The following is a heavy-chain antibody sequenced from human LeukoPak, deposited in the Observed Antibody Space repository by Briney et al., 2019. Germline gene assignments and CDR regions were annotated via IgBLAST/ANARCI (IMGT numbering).Heavy chain of an antibody. D-gene: IGHD4-17*01. Sequence: PSETLSLTCAVYGGSFSGYYWSWIRQPPGKGLGWIGEINHSGSTNYNPSLKSRVTISVDTSKNQFSLKLSSVTAADTAVYYCARGRDGDYSYYFDYWGQGTLVTVSS. CDR2: INHSGST. J-gene: IGHJ4*02. V-gene: IGHV4-34*01. CDR3: ARGRDGDYSYYFDY. CDR1: GGSFSGYY.